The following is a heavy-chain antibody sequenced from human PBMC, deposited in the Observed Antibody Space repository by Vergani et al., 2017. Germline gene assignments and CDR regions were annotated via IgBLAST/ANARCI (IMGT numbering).Heavy chain of an antibody. CDR3: AREPPYSSYWRPLDY. J-gene: IGHJ4*02. V-gene: IGHV3-30*04. Sequence: QVQLVESGGGVVQPGRSLRLSCAASGFTFSSYAIHWVRQAPGKGLEWVAGISYDGSNKYYADSVKGRFTISRDNSENTLYLQMNSLRTEDTAVYFCAREPPYSSYWRPLDYWGQGTLVTVSS. CDR2: ISYDGSNK. CDR1: GFTFSSYA. D-gene: IGHD6-6*01.